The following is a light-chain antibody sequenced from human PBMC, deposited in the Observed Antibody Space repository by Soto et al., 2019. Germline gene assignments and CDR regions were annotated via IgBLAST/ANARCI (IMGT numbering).Light chain of an antibody. Sequence: QSVLTQPPSVSGAPGQRVTISCTGSSSNIGAGYDVHWYQQLPGTAPKLLIYGNSNRPSGVPDRFSGSKSGTSASLVITGLQAEDEADYYCQSYDSSLNGGVFGGGTKLTVL. CDR1: SSNIGAGYD. J-gene: IGLJ3*02. V-gene: IGLV1-40*01. CDR2: GNS. CDR3: QSYDSSLNGGV.